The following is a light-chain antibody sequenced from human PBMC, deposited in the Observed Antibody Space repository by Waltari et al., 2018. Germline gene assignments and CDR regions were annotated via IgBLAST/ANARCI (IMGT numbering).Light chain of an antibody. V-gene: IGKV1-5*01. J-gene: IGKJ1*01. CDR2: DSS. CDR3: QQYSSFWT. Sequence: DIQMTQSPSTLSASVGDRVTITCRASQPITTWVAWYQQKPSQAPHLLIYDSSRLEFGVPTRFSGSGSGTEFTLTISSLRPDDFATYYCQQYSSFWTFGQGTKVEIK. CDR1: QPITTW.